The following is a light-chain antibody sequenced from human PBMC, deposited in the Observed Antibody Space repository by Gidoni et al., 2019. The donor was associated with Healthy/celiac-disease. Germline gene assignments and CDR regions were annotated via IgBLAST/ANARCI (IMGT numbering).Light chain of an antibody. CDR1: QSVSSY. V-gene: IGKV3-11*01. CDR3: QQRSNWPPIYT. J-gene: IGKJ2*01. CDR2: DAS. Sequence: EIVLTQSPATLSLSPGERATLSCRASQSVSSYLAWYQQKPGQAPRLLIYDASNRATGIPARFSGSGSGTDFTLTISSLEPGDFAVYYCQQRSNWPPIYTFGQXTKLEIK.